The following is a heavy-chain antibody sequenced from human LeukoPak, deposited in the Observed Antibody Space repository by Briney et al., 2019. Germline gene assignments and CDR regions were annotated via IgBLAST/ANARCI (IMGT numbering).Heavy chain of an antibody. Sequence: GASLRPSCAASGSSLSSFQMNCVRQAPGKGLGWISYISDSGTTEYYADSVKGRFTISRDNAKNSLYLQMNSLTGEDTALYYCARDGTTIRYNWFDSWGQGTLVTVSS. CDR3: ARDGTTIRYNWFDS. V-gene: IGHV3-48*03. CDR1: GSSLSSFQ. CDR2: ISDSGTTE. D-gene: IGHD2-21*02. J-gene: IGHJ5*01.